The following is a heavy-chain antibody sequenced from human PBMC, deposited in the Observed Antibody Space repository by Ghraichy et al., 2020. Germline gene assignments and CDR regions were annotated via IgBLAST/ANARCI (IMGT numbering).Heavy chain of an antibody. V-gene: IGHV1-69*10. CDR3: AESRGREGIAVAGTSGYYYGMDV. CDR2: IIPILGIA. CDR1: GSTFSSYA. J-gene: IGHJ6*02. Sequence: SVKVSCKASGSTFSSYAISWVRQAPGQGLEWMGGIIPILGIANYAQKFQGRVTITADKSTSTAYMELSSLRSEDTAVYYCAESRGREGIAVAGTSGYYYGMDVWGQGTTVTVSS. D-gene: IGHD6-19*01.